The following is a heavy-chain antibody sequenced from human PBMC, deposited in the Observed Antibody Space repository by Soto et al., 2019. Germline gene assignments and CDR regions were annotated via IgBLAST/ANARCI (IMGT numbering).Heavy chain of an antibody. D-gene: IGHD4-17*01. Sequence: QVQLVQSGAEVKKPGSSVKVSCKASGGTFSSYAISWVRQAPGQGLEWMGGIIPIFGTANYAQKFQGRVTITADESTSTAYMELSSLRSEDTAVYYCARDSRFWPYGDYLYYYGMDVWGQGTTVTVSS. V-gene: IGHV1-69*01. CDR2: IIPIFGTA. CDR3: ARDSRFWPYGDYLYYYGMDV. J-gene: IGHJ6*02. CDR1: GGTFSSYA.